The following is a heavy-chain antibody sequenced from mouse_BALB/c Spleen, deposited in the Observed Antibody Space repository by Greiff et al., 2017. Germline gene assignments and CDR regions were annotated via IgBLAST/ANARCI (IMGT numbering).Heavy chain of an antibody. CDR2: IDPENGDT. CDR3: SAWGDYGNYVTDY. D-gene: IGHD2-1*01. Sequence: EVKLVESGAELVRSGASVKLSCTASGFNIKDYYMHWVKQRPEQGLEWIGWIDPENGDTEYAPKFQGKATMTADTSSNTAYLQLSSLTSEDTAVYYCSAWGDYGNYVTDYWGQGTSVTVSS. V-gene: IGHV14-4*02. CDR1: GFNIKDYY. J-gene: IGHJ4*01.